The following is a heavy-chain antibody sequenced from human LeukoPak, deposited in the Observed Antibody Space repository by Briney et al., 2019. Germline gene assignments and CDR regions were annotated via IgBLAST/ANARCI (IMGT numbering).Heavy chain of an antibody. CDR3: ARVGWDIVVVVPAANPLYYYYMDV. Sequence: SETLSLTCTVSGGSISSYYWSWIRQPPGKGLEWIGYIYYSGSTNYNPSLKSRVTISVDTSKNQFSLKLSSVTAADTAVYYCARVGWDIVVVVPAANPLYYYYMDVWGKGTTVTVSS. D-gene: IGHD2-2*01. V-gene: IGHV4-59*01. J-gene: IGHJ6*03. CDR1: GGSISSYY. CDR2: IYYSGST.